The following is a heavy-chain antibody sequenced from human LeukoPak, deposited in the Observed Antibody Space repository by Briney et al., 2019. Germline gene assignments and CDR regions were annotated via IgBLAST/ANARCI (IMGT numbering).Heavy chain of an antibody. CDR3: ARVPHVVSGVPATHNWFDP. Sequence: RASVKVSCKASGYTFTGYYMHWVRQAPGQGLEWMGWINPNSGGTNYAQKFQGRVTMTRDTSISTAYMELSRLRSDDTAVYYCARVPHVVSGVPATHNWFDPWGQGTLVTVSS. D-gene: IGHD2-2*01. CDR2: INPNSGGT. J-gene: IGHJ5*02. V-gene: IGHV1-2*02. CDR1: GYTFTGYY.